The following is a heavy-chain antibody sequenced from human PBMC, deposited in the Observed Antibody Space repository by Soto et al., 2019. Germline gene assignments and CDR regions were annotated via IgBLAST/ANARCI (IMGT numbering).Heavy chain of an antibody. V-gene: IGHV4-34*01. Sequence: QVQLQQWGAGLLKPSETLSLTCAVYGGSFSGYYWSWIRQPPGKGLERIGEINHSGSTNYNPSLRSRVTISVHTSKNLFSLKLSPVTAADTAVYYCASLGRTYYDLWSGYFSYYGMDVWGQGTTVTVSS. CDR3: ASLGRTYYDLWSGYFSYYGMDV. CDR1: GGSFSGYY. J-gene: IGHJ6*02. D-gene: IGHD3-3*01. CDR2: INHSGST.